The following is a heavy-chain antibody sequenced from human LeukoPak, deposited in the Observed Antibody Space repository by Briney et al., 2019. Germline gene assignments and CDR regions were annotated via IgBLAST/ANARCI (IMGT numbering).Heavy chain of an antibody. D-gene: IGHD1-26*01. CDR1: GFTFCSYA. CDR3: AKVVGATTRGYFDY. J-gene: IGHJ4*02. V-gene: IGHV3-23*01. CDR2: ISGSGGST. Sequence: GGSLRLSCAASGFTFCSYAMSWVRQAPGKGLEWVSNISGSGGSTYYADSVKGRFTISRDNSKNTLYLQMNSLRAEDTAVYYCAKVVGATTRGYFDYWGQGTLVTVSS.